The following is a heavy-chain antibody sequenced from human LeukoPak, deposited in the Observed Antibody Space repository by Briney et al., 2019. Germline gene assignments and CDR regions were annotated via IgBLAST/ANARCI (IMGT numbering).Heavy chain of an antibody. CDR1: GFTVSSNY. Sequence: GGSLRLSCAASGFTVSSNYMSWVRQAPGKGLEWVSAIYSGGSTYYADSVKGRFTISRDNSKNTLYLQMNSLRAEDTAVYYCATAYSPTLDYWGQGTLVTVSS. CDR2: IYSGGST. V-gene: IGHV3-53*01. J-gene: IGHJ4*02. CDR3: ATAYSPTLDY. D-gene: IGHD1-26*01.